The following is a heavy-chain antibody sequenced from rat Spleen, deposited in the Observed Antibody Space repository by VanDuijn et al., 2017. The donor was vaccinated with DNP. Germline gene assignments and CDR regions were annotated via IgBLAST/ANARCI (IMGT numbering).Heavy chain of an antibody. V-gene: IGHV5-25*01. D-gene: IGHD1-12*03. CDR3: ARLGRFITMMVPHFDY. J-gene: IGHJ3*01. CDR1: GFTFSNYY. Sequence: EVQLVESGGGLVQPGRSMTVSCAASGFTFSNYYMAWVRQAPKKGLEWVASISASGGSTYYRDSVKGRFTVSRDNAKSSLYLQMDSLRSEDTATYYCARLGRFITMMVPHFDYWGQGTLVTVSS. CDR2: ISASGGST.